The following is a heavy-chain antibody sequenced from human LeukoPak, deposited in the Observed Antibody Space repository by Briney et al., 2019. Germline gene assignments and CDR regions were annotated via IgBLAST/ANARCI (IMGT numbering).Heavy chain of an antibody. V-gene: IGHV4-59*08. CDR2: IYYSGST. CDR3: ARRGVRSSSWENYFDY. D-gene: IGHD6-13*01. CDR1: GGSISSYY. J-gene: IGHJ4*02. Sequence: PSETLSLTCTVSGGSISSYYWSWIRQPPGKGLEWIGYIYYSGSTNYNPSLKSRVTISVDTSKNQFSLKLSSVTAADTAVYYCARRGVRSSSWENYFDYWGQGTLVTVPS.